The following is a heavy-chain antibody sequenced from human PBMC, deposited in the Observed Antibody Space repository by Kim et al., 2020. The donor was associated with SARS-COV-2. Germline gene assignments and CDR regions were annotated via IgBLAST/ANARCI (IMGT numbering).Heavy chain of an antibody. CDR1: GGSISSGGYY. V-gene: IGHV4-31*03. Sequence: SETLSLTCTVSGGSISSGGYYWSWIRQHPGKGLEWIGYIYYSGSTYYNPSLKSRVTISVDTSKNQFSLKLSSVTAADTAVYYCARGTRAVTTPWNWFDPWGQGTLVTVSS. CDR3: ARGTRAVTTPWNWFDP. CDR2: IYYSGST. J-gene: IGHJ5*02. D-gene: IGHD4-17*01.